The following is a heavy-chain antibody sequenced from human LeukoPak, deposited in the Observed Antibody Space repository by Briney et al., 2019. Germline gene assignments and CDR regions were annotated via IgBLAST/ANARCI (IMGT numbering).Heavy chain of an antibody. CDR1: GFPFKDYS. CDR2: FSGGGSNI. V-gene: IGHV3-48*02. CDR3: ARDLADMVRGVSNY. Sequence: GGSLRLSCVASGFPFKDYSMNWVRQAPGKGLEWVSYFSGGGSNIYYADSVKGRFTSYRDNAKNSLYLQMHSLRDEDTAVYYCARDLADMVRGVSNYWGQGTLVTVSS. J-gene: IGHJ4*02. D-gene: IGHD3-10*01.